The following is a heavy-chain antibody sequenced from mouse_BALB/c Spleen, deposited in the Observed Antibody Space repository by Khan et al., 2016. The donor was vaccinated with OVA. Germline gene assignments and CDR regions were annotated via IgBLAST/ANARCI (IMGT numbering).Heavy chain of an antibody. D-gene: IGHD1-1*01. CDR2: ISYSGNT. Sequence: EVQLQESGPSLVKPSQTLSLTCSVTGDSITSGYWNWIRKFPGNKLEYMGYISYSGNTYYNPSLKSRNSTIRDTSKNQNYLQLNSATSEYTATSDCACELRGFAYWGQGTILTVSS. CDR3: ACELRGFAY. J-gene: IGHJ3*01. CDR1: GDSITSGY. V-gene: IGHV3-8*02.